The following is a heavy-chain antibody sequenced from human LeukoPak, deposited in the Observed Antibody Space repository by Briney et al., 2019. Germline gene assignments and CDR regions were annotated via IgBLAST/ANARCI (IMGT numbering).Heavy chain of an antibody. D-gene: IGHD6-6*01. J-gene: IGHJ4*02. CDR1: GGSISSHY. CDR2: IYYSGST. V-gene: IGHV4-59*11. Sequence: SETLSLTCTVSGGSISSHYWSWIRQPPGKGLEWIGYIYYSGSTNYNPSLKSRVTISVDTSKNQLSLKLSSVTAADTAVYYCAREGGSSSLDYWGQGTLVAVSS. CDR3: AREGGSSSLDY.